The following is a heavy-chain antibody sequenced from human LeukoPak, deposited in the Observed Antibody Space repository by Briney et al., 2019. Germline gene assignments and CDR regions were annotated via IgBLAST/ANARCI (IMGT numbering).Heavy chain of an antibody. CDR1: VGSFSGYY. J-gene: IGHJ4*02. CDR3: ARSDSRGYYLDY. CDR2: INHTGST. Sequence: SETLSLTCAVYVGSFSGYYWSWIRRPPGKGLEWIGEINHTGSTNYNPSLKSRVTLSVDTSKNQFSLELRSVTAADTAMYYCARSDSRGYYLDYWGQGTRVTVSS. D-gene: IGHD3-22*01. V-gene: IGHV4-34*01.